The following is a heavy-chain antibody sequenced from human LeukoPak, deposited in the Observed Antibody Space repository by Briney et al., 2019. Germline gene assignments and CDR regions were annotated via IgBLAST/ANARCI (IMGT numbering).Heavy chain of an antibody. V-gene: IGHV3-48*03. D-gene: IGHD3-10*01. J-gene: IGHJ4*02. Sequence: GGSLRLSCAASGFTFSSYEMNWVRQAPGKGLEWVSYISSSGSTIYYADSVKGRFTISRDNAKNSLYLQMNSLRAEDTAVYYCAREIYYGSGSYYNGVFDYWGQGTLVTVSS. CDR3: AREIYYGSGSYYNGVFDY. CDR2: ISSSGSTI. CDR1: GFTFSSYE.